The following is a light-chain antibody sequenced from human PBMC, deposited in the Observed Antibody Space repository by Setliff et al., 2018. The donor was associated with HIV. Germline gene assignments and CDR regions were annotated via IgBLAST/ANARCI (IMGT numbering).Light chain of an antibody. CDR3: NSYTTSSAPFG. V-gene: IGLV2-14*01. CDR2: EVS. J-gene: IGLJ1*01. Sequence: QSVLTQPASVSGSPGQSITISCTGSSSDIGTYNFVSWYQQFPGKAPKVVIYEVSHRPSGISNRFSGSKSGNTASLTISGLRADDEAYYYCNSYTTSSAPFGFGTGTKV. CDR1: SSDIGTYNF.